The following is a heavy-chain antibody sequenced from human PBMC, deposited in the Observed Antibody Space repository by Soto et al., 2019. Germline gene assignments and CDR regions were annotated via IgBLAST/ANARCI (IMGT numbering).Heavy chain of an antibody. J-gene: IGHJ4*02. CDR1: GGSITNTCYY. V-gene: IGHV4-39*01. D-gene: IGHD2-8*01. CDR2: IYYSGTT. Sequence: SETLSLTCTVSGGSITNTCYYWGWIRQPPGQGLEWMGSIYYSGTTYNNPSLKSLVTMSIDTSKNQFSLKLSSVTAADTAVYYCASDRLTKYGDGHLYDFDDWGQGALVTVSS. CDR3: ASDRLTKYGDGHLYDFDD.